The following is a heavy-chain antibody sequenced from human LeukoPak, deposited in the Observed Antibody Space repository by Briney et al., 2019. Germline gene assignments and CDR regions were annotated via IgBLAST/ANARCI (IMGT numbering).Heavy chain of an antibody. D-gene: IGHD3-9*01. CDR1: GFTFSSYG. CDR3: AKGARVGYDILTGLFDP. J-gene: IGHJ5*02. CDR2: ISYDGSNK. Sequence: PGRSLRLSCAASGFTFSSYGMHWVRQAPGKGLEWVAVISYDGSNKYYADSVKGRFTISRDNSKNTLYLQMNSLRAEDTAVYYCAKGARVGYDILTGLFDPWGRGTLVTVSS. V-gene: IGHV3-30*18.